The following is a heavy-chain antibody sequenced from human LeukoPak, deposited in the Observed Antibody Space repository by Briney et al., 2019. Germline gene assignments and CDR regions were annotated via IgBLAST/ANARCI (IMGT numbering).Heavy chain of an antibody. CDR1: GFTFSSYE. V-gene: IGHV3-48*03. J-gene: IGHJ4*02. Sequence: GGSLRLSCAASGFTFSSYEMNWVRQAPGKGLEWVSYISSSGSTIYYADPVKGRFTISRDNAKNSLYLQMNSLRAEDTAVYYCARGSLRYKNYFDYWGQGTLVTVSS. CDR2: ISSSGSTI. D-gene: IGHD3-9*01. CDR3: ARGSLRYKNYFDY.